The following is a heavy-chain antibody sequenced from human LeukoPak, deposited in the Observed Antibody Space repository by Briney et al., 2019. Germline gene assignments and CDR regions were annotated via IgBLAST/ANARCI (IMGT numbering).Heavy chain of an antibody. CDR2: IYSGGST. Sequence: GGSLRLSCAASGFTVSSNYMSWVRQAPGKGLEWVSVIYSGGSTYYADSVKGRFTISRDNSKNTLYLQMNSLRAEDTAVYYCARAQWLVPAFDIWGQGTMVTVSS. V-gene: IGHV3-53*01. CDR3: ARAQWLVPAFDI. D-gene: IGHD6-19*01. J-gene: IGHJ3*02. CDR1: GFTVSSNY.